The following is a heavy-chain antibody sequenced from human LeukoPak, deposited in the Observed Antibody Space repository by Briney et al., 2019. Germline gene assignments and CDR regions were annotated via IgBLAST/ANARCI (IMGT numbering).Heavy chain of an antibody. CDR2: ISWNSGSI. Sequence: GRSLRLSCAASGLTFDDYAMHWVRQAPGKGLEWVSGISWNSGSIGYADSVKGRFTISRDNAKNSLYLQMNSLRAEDTASYYCAKDSWRCSSTSCYTGDDAFDIWGQGTMVTVSS. V-gene: IGHV3-9*01. CDR3: AKDSWRCSSTSCYTGDDAFDI. D-gene: IGHD2-2*02. CDR1: GLTFDDYA. J-gene: IGHJ3*02.